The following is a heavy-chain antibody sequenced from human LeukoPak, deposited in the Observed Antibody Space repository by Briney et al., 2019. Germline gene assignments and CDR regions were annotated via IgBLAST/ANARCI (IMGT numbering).Heavy chain of an antibody. CDR1: GGSFSGYY. Sequence: SETLSLTCAVYGGSFSGYYWSWIRQPPGKGLEWIGEINHSGSTNYNPSLKSRVTISVDTSKNQFSLKPSSVTAADTAVYYCARVFKQQLTNWGQGTLVTVSS. V-gene: IGHV4-34*01. J-gene: IGHJ4*02. D-gene: IGHD6-13*01. CDR3: ARVFKQQLTN. CDR2: INHSGST.